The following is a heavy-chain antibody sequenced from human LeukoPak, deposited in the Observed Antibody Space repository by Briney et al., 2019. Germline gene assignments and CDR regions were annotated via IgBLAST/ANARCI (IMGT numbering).Heavy chain of an antibody. Sequence: GASVTVSCKASGYTFTSYGISWVRQAPGQGLEWMGWISAYNGNTNYAQKLQGRVTMTTDTSTSTAYMELRSLRSDDTAVYYCASLPGTAAGTFYYYGMDVWGQGTTVTVSS. D-gene: IGHD6-13*01. CDR2: ISAYNGNT. V-gene: IGHV1-18*01. CDR3: ASLPGTAAGTFYYYGMDV. CDR1: GYTFTSYG. J-gene: IGHJ6*02.